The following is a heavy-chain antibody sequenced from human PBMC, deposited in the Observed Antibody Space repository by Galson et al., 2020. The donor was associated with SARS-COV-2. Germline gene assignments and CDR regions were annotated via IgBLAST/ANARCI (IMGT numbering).Heavy chain of an antibody. CDR3: AHSSLVVAKPPGFDP. CDR2: IYWDDDK. Sequence: SGPTLVKPTQTLTLTCTFSGFSLSTSGVGVGWIRQPPRKALEWLALIYWDDDKRYSTSLKSRLTITKDTSKNQVVLTMTNMDPVDTATYSCAHSSLVVAKPPGFDPWGQGTLVTVSS. D-gene: IGHD3-22*01. J-gene: IGHJ5*02. V-gene: IGHV2-5*02. CDR1: GFSLSTSGVG.